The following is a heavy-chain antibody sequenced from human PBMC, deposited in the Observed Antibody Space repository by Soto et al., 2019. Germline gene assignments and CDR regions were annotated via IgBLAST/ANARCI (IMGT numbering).Heavy chain of an antibody. D-gene: IGHD1-7*01. V-gene: IGHV1-18*01. CDR2: ISAYSGNT. Sequence: RASVKASCKASGYTFTNYGISWVRQAPGQGLDWMGWISAYSGNTNYAQDLQDRVTMTTDTSTNTAYMELRSLRSDDTAVYYCARSGQNWNYILDYWGQGTLVTVFS. CDR1: GYTFTNYG. CDR3: ARSGQNWNYILDY. J-gene: IGHJ4*02.